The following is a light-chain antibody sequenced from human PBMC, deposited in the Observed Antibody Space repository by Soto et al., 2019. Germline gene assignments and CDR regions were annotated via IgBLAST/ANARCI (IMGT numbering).Light chain of an antibody. Sequence: QSVLTQPPSASGTPGQRVSISCSGSSTNIGRNSISWYQNLPGTAPKLLIYTNNQRPSGVPARFSGSKSGTSASLAISGLQSDDEADYYCAAWDDCLSGWVFGGGTKLTV. CDR2: TNN. J-gene: IGLJ3*02. CDR1: STNIGRNS. CDR3: AAWDDCLSGWV. V-gene: IGLV1-44*01.